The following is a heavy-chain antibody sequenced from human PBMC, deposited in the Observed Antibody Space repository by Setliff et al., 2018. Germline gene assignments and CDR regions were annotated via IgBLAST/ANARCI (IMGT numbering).Heavy chain of an antibody. Sequence: SVKVSCKASGGTFSSYAISWVRQAPGQGLEWMGRIIPIFGTANYAQKFQGRVTITADESTSTAYMELSSLRSEDTAVYYCASFARDEGVGDYGGYWGQGTLVTVS. V-gene: IGHV1-69*13. D-gene: IGHD2-15*01. CDR1: GGTFSSYA. J-gene: IGHJ4*02. CDR3: ASFARDEGVGDYGGY. CDR2: IIPIFGTA.